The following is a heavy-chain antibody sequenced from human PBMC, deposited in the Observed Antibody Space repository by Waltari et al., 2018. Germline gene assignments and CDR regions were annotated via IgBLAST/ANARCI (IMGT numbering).Heavy chain of an antibody. J-gene: IGHJ4*02. CDR2: ISYSQST. V-gene: IGHV4-59*08. CDR1: AGPITRKY. D-gene: IGHD1-7*01. CDR3: GGHKAGTTADH. Sequence: QVQLQESGPGLVTPTETLSLPCTDSAGPITRKYWRWIRQPPGKGREWIGDISYSQSTNDDPALKSLATMTVDATKNQYSQKLSSGAAADTVVYYCGGHKAGTTADHWGQGTLVTVSS.